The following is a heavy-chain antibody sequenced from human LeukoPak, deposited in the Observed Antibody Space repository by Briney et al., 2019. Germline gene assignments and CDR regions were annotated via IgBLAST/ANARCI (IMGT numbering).Heavy chain of an antibody. J-gene: IGHJ4*02. CDR1: GFTFSSYG. CDR3: AKEAQGCSITSCYFDS. CDR2: ISYDGSNK. D-gene: IGHD2-2*01. V-gene: IGHV3-30*18. Sequence: GGSLRLSCAASGFTFSSYGMHWVRQAPGKGLEWVAVISYDGSNKYYADSVKGRFTISRDNSKNTLFLQMNSLRAEDTAVYYCAKEAQGCSITSCYFDSWGQGTLVTVSS.